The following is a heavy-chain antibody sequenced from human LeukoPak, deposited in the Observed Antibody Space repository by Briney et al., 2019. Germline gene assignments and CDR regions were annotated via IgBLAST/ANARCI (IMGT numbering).Heavy chain of an antibody. CDR3: AETLPDN. Sequence: GGSLRLSCAASGFTFSSYAVHWVRQAPGKGLEWVAVISYDGSKKYYADSVKGRFTISRDNSKNTLYLQMNSLRADDTAVYYCAETLPDNGGKETLVTVS. V-gene: IGHV3-30*04. J-gene: IGHJ4*02. CDR1: GFTFSSYA. D-gene: IGHD1-14*01. CDR2: ISYDGSKK.